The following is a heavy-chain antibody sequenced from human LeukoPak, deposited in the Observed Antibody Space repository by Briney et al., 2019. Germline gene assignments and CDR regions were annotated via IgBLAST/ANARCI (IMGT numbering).Heavy chain of an antibody. J-gene: IGHJ4*02. CDR3: AKEHDYTNTAPEWGFDS. CDR2: ISGSSSHT. CDR1: GFTFSVYA. D-gene: IGHD2-2*02. V-gene: IGHV3-23*01. Sequence: GGSLRLSCAASGFTFSVYAMSWVRQAPGKGLEWVSGISGSSSHTKDADFVRGRFTIYRDNSRNTLFLQLNSLTAEDTAVYYCAKEHDYTNTAPEWGFDSWGQGSLVIVSS.